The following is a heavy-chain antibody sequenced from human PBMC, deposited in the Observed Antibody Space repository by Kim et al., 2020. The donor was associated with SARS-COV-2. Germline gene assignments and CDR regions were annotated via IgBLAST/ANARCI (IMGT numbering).Heavy chain of an antibody. J-gene: IGHJ6*02. V-gene: IGHV1-2*04. CDR2: INPNSGGT. CDR3: ARGLRGYDFRPSYGMDV. Sequence: ASVKVSCKASGYTFTGYYMHWVRQAPGQGLEWMGWINPNSGGTNYAQKFQGWVTMTRDTSISTAYMELSRLRSDDTAVYYCARGLRGYDFRPSYGMDVWGQGTTVTVSS. CDR1: GYTFTGYY. D-gene: IGHD5-12*01.